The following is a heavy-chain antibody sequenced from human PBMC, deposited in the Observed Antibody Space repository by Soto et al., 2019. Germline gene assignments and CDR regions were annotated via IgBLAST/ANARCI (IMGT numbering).Heavy chain of an antibody. D-gene: IGHD6-6*01. CDR1: GGSISSYY. Sequence: SETLSLTCTVSGGSISSYYWSWIRQPPGKGLEWIGYIYYSGSTNYNPSLKSRVTISVDTSKNQFSLKLSSVTAADTAVYYCARFIAALWGGGRYYFDYWGQGTLVTVSS. CDR3: ARFIAALWGGGRYYFDY. V-gene: IGHV4-59*01. CDR2: IYYSGST. J-gene: IGHJ4*02.